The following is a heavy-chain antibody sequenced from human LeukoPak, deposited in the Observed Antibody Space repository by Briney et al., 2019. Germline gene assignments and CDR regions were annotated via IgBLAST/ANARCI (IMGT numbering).Heavy chain of an antibody. J-gene: IGHJ6*03. Sequence: PSETLSLTCIVSGDSISNYDWIWIRQPAGKELEWLGRIYTSGSTNYNPSLESRVTMSVDTSKNQFSLKLSSVTAADTAVYYCARGASITMVRGAGGYYHYMDVWGKGTTVTVSS. CDR2: IYTSGST. CDR3: ARGASITMVRGAGGYYHYMDV. CDR1: GDSISNYD. D-gene: IGHD3-10*01. V-gene: IGHV4-4*07.